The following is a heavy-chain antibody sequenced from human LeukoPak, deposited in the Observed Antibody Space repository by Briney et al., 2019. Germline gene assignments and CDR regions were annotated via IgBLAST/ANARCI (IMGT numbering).Heavy chain of an antibody. Sequence: AGSLTLSCVASGFTVSDHYLDWVRQAPGKGLEWVGLIRKKSDRYTTEYAASVKGRFTISRDDSTNSVYLQMSSLKSEDTAVYYCADIGGGGSNTRWGEGTVVTVSS. D-gene: IGHD2-15*01. V-gene: IGHV3-72*01. CDR1: GFTVSDHY. CDR2: IRKKSDRYTT. J-gene: IGHJ1*01. CDR3: ADIGGGGSNTR.